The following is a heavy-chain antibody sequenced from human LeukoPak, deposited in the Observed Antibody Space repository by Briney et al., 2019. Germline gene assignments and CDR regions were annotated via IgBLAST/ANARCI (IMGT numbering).Heavy chain of an antibody. D-gene: IGHD4-11*01. J-gene: IGHJ6*03. CDR1: GGSISSYY. Sequence: PSETLSLTCTVSGGSISSYYWSWIRQSPGKGLEWIGYIYTSGSTNYNPSLKSRVTISVDTSKNQFSLKLSSVTAADTAVYYCARFYSNPQSYYYYMDVWGKGTTVTVSS. CDR3: ARFYSNPQSYYYYMDV. CDR2: IYTSGST. V-gene: IGHV4-4*09.